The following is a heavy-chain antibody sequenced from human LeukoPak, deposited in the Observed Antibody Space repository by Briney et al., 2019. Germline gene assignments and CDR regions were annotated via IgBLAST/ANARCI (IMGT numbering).Heavy chain of an antibody. D-gene: IGHD2/OR15-2a*01. CDR2: IYYSGYT. CDR1: GGSISNYY. V-gene: IGHV4-59*08. J-gene: IGHJ2*01. Sequence: SETLSLTCTVSGGSISNYYWSWIRQPPGKGLEWIGYIYYSGYTNYNPSLKSRVTISLDTSKNQFPLKLRSVTAADTAVYYCARAFRARYFDLWGRGTLVTVSS. CDR3: ARAFRARYFDL.